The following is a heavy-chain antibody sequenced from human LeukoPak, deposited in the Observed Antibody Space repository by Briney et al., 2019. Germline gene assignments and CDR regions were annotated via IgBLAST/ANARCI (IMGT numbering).Heavy chain of an antibody. D-gene: IGHD2-2*01. CDR2: ISSSSTI. CDR3: ARSSTSDAFDI. Sequence: PRGPLRLSCAASGFTFSSYSMNWVRQAPGKGLEWVSYISSSSTIYYADSVKGRFTISRDNAKNSLYLQMNSLRAEDTAVYYCARSSTSDAFDIWGQGTMVTVSS. CDR1: GFTFSSYS. V-gene: IGHV3-48*01. J-gene: IGHJ3*02.